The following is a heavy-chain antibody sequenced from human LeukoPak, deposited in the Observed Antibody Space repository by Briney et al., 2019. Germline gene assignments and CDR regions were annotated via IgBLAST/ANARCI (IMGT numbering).Heavy chain of an antibody. CDR1: GFTFSSYA. D-gene: IGHD3-22*01. V-gene: IGHV3-23*01. CDR3: AKELYYYDSSGYGYYFDS. Sequence: PGGSLRLSCAASGFTFSSYAMSWVRQAPGKGLEGVSAISGSGGSTYYADSVKGRFTISRDNSKNTLYLQMNSLRAEDTAVYYCAKELYYYDSSGYGYYFDSGGQGTLVTVS. CDR2: ISGSGGST. J-gene: IGHJ4*02.